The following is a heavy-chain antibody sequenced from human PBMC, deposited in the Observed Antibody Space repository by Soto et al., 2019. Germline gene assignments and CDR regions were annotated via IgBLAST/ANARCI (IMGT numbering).Heavy chain of an antibody. CDR1: GGSFSGYY. CDR3: ARRVGIFDY. V-gene: IGHV4-34*01. Sequence: LSLTCAVYGGSFSGYYWSWIRQPPGKGLEWIGEINHSGSTNYNPSLKSRVTISVDTSKNQFSLKLSSVTAADTAVYYCARRVGIFDYWGQGTLVTVSS. J-gene: IGHJ4*02. CDR2: INHSGST.